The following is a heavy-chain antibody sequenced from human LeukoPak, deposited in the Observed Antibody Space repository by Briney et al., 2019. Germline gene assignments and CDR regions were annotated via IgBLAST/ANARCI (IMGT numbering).Heavy chain of an antibody. CDR2: ISSSSSYI. V-gene: IGHV3-21*04. J-gene: IGHJ4*02. D-gene: IGHD1-26*01. CDR1: GFTFSSYS. Sequence: GGSLRLSCAASGFTFSSYSMNWVRQAPGKGLEWVSSISSSSSYIYYADSVRGRFTISRDNSKNTLYLQMDSLRAEDTAVYYCAKDLGGSLHYFDSWGQGTLVTVSS. CDR3: AKDLGGSLHYFDS.